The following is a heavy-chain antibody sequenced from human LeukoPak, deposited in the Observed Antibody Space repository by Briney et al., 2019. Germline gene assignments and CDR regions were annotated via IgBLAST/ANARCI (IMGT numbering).Heavy chain of an antibody. J-gene: IGHJ4*02. CDR3: ARDLMDSSGYYGVHY. CDR1: GFTFSSYS. V-gene: IGHV3-21*01. CDR2: ISSSSSYI. D-gene: IGHD3-22*01. Sequence: PGGSLRLSCAASGFTFSSYSMNWVRQAPGKGLEWVSSISSSSSYIYYADSVKGRFTISRDNAKNSLYLQMNSLRAEDTAVYYCARDLMDSSGYYGVHYWGQGTLVTVSS.